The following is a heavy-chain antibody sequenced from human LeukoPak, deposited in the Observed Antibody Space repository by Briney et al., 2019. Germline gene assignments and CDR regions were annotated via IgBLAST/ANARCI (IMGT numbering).Heavy chain of an antibody. CDR2: IIPIFGTA. J-gene: IGHJ4*02. V-gene: IGHV1-69*01. D-gene: IGHD5-12*01. CDR3: ARIAAGYSGYDGGDY. Sequence: SVKVSCKASGGTFSSYAISWVRQAPGPGLDWMGGIIPIFGTANYAQKFQGRVTITADESTSTAYMELSSLRSEDTAVYYCARIAAGYSGYDGGDYWGQGTLVTVSS. CDR1: GGTFSSYA.